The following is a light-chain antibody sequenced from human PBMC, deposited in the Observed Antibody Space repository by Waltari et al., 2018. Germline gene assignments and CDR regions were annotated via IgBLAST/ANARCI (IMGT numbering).Light chain of an antibody. J-gene: IGKJ1*01. CDR2: WAS. CDR3: QQYYSTPQT. V-gene: IGKV4-1*01. Sequence: DIVMTQSPDSLAVSLGERATINCKSSQSLLYSSNNKNYLAWYQQRPGQPPKLRIYWASTRESGVPARFSGSGSGTDFTLTISSLQAEDVAVYYCQQYYSTPQTFGQGTKVEIK. CDR1: QSLLYSSNNKNY.